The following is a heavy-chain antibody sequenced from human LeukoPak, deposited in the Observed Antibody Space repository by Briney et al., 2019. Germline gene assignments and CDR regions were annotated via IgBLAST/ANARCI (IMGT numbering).Heavy chain of an antibody. Sequence: KPSETLSLTCTVSGGSISNRNYHWGWIRQPPGKGLEWIGSICSSGSAYYNPSLKSRVTTSIDTSKNQFSLKLSSVTAADTAVYYCARHVGIDGMMRNWFDPWGQGTLVTVSS. CDR2: ICSSGSA. CDR1: GGSISNRNYH. J-gene: IGHJ5*02. D-gene: IGHD3-16*01. CDR3: ARHVGIDGMMRNWFDP. V-gene: IGHV4-39*01.